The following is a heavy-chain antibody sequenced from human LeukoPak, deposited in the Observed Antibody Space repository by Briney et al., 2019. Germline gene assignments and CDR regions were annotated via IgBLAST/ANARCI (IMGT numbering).Heavy chain of an antibody. CDR1: GGSISSGGYY. D-gene: IGHD1-20*01. CDR3: ARHSNWNGGVDWFDP. CDR2: IYHSGST. V-gene: IGHV4-30-2*01. Sequence: SETLSLTCTVSGGSISSGGYYWSWIRQPPGKGLEWIGYIYHSGSTYYNPSLKSRVTISVDRSKNQFSLNLNSVTAADTAVYYCARHSNWNGGVDWFDPWGQGTQVTVSS. J-gene: IGHJ5*02.